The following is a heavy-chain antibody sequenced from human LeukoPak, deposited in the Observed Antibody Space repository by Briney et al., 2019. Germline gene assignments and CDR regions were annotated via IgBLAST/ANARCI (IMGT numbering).Heavy chain of an antibody. D-gene: IGHD6-6*01. CDR3: ARPPSSSSAWNDAFDI. Sequence: GESLKISCKGSGYSFTSYWIGWVRQMPGKGPEWMGIIYPGDSDTRYSPSFQGQVTISADKSISTAYLQWSSLKASDTAMYYCARPPSSSSAWNDAFDIWGQGTMVTVSS. J-gene: IGHJ3*02. V-gene: IGHV5-51*01. CDR1: GYSFTSYW. CDR2: IYPGDSDT.